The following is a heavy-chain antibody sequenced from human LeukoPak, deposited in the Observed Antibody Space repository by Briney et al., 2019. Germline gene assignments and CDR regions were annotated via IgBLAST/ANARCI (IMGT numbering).Heavy chain of an antibody. CDR2: IYYSGST. V-gene: IGHV4-61*01. CDR3: ARGLRFLEWPYYFDY. D-gene: IGHD3-3*01. CDR1: GGSVSSGSYY. J-gene: IGHJ4*02. Sequence: SETLSLTCTVSGGSVSSGSYYWSWIRQPPGKGLEWIGYIYYSGSTNYNPSLKSRVTISVDTSKNQFSLKLSSVTAADTAVYYCARGLRFLEWPYYFDYWGQGTLVTVSS.